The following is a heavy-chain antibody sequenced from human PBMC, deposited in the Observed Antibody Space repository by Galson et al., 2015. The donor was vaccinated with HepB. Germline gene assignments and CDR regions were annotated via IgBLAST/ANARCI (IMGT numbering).Heavy chain of an antibody. J-gene: IGHJ5*02. D-gene: IGHD2-8*02. Sequence: SLRLSCAASGFTFSSYWMHWVRQAPGKGLVWVSRINSDGSSTSYADSVKGRFTISRDNAKNTLYLQMNSLRAEGTAVYYCARVTGYCTGGVCYNWFDPWGQGTLVTVSS. CDR2: INSDGSST. CDR1: GFTFSSYW. V-gene: IGHV3-74*01. CDR3: ARVTGYCTGGVCYNWFDP.